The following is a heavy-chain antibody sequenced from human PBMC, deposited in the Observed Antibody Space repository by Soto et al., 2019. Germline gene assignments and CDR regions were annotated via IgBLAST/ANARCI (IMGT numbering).Heavy chain of an antibody. CDR1: GGSISSGGYY. J-gene: IGHJ6*02. CDR2: IYYSGST. Sequence: SETLSLTCTVSGGSISSGGYYWSWIRQHPGKGLEWIGYIYYSGSTYYNPSLKSRVTISVDTSKNQFSLKLSSVTAADTAVYYCARDKWLRFRGIYYGMDVWGQGTTVTVSS. D-gene: IGHD5-12*01. CDR3: ARDKWLRFRGIYYGMDV. V-gene: IGHV4-31*03.